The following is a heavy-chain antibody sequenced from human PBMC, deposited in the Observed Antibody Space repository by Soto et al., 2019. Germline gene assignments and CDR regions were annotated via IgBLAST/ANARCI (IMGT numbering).Heavy chain of an antibody. CDR3: ARLPKGSVVTG. V-gene: IGHV3-48*02. CDR2: ISSSSENI. J-gene: IGHJ4*01. D-gene: IGHD2-21*02. CDR1: GFSFRDHS. Sequence: VQLVESGGGVVSPGGSLRLSCVGSGFSFRDHSMNWVRQPPGKGLQWISYISSSSENIYYADSVKGRFNVSRDNAKNTLFLPMNRLRDDDSAIYYCARLPKGSVVTGWGQGSLVTVSS.